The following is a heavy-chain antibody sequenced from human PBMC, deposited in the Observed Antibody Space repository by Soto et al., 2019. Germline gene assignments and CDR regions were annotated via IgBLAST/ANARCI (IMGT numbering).Heavy chain of an antibody. V-gene: IGHV3-74*01. J-gene: IGHJ4*02. CDR3: ARDEGYGYGVDY. CDR1: GFTFSSHW. CDR2: INSDGSST. D-gene: IGHD5-18*01. Sequence: EVQLVESGGSLVQPGGSLRLSCAASGFTFSSHWMHWVRQAPGKGLVWVSRINSDGSSTTYADSVKGRFTFSRDNAKNTLYLQMKSLRAEDTSIYYCARDEGYGYGVDYWGQGTLVTVSS.